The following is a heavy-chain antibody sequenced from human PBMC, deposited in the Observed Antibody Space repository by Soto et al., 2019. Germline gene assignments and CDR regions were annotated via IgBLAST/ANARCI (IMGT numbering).Heavy chain of an antibody. J-gene: IGHJ4*02. CDR1: GGTFSSSA. CDR2: IIPISGTA. V-gene: IGHV1-69*06. D-gene: IGHD6-13*01. Sequence: QVQLVQSGAEVKKPGSSVKVSCKDSGGTFSSSAISWVRQAPGQGLEWMGGIIPISGTANYAQKFQGRVTITADKSTRTAYMELSSLRSEDTAVYYCARGGIEKYYFDYWGQGTLVTVAS. CDR3: ARGGIEKYYFDY.